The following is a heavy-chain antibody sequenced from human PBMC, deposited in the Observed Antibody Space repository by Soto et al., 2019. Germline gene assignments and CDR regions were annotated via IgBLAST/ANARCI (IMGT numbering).Heavy chain of an antibody. Sequence: EVQLLGAGGGLVQPGGSIRLSCVGSGFTFSTYWMNWVRQAPGKGLEWVANINPDGNVGTYVDSVRGRFTTSRDNAKNSLYLHMNSLRAGDTSVSFCAGWGGHDYNYWGQGIMVTVSS. V-gene: IGHV3-7*03. CDR3: AGWGGHDYNY. J-gene: IGHJ4*02. CDR1: GFTFSTYW. CDR2: INPDGNVG. D-gene: IGHD4-4*01.